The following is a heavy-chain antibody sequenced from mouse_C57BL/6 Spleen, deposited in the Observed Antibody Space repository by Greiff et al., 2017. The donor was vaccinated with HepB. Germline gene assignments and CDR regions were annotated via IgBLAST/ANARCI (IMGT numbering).Heavy chain of an antibody. CDR2: ISDGGSYT. J-gene: IGHJ3*01. CDR1: GFTFSSYA. V-gene: IGHV5-4*01. D-gene: IGHD1-1*01. Sequence: EVHLVESGGGLVKPGGSLKLSCAASGFTFSSYAMSWVRQTPEKRLEWVATISDGGSYTYYPDNVKGRFTISRDNAKNNLYLQMSHLKSEDTAMYYCAREDYGSSVAPFAYWGQGTLVTVSA. CDR3: AREDYGSSVAPFAY.